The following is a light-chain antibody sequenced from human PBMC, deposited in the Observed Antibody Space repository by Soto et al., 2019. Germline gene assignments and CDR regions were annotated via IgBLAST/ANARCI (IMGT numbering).Light chain of an antibody. V-gene: IGKV1-5*03. J-gene: IGKJ1*01. CDR3: QQYNSYST. CDR1: QSISSW. CDR2: KAS. Sequence: DIQMTQSPSTLSASVGDRATITCRASQSISSWLGWYQQKPGKAPKLLIYKASSVKSGLPTRCSGRGCGTEFPLTISIVQADYFATYCCQQYNSYSTFGQGTKVDIK.